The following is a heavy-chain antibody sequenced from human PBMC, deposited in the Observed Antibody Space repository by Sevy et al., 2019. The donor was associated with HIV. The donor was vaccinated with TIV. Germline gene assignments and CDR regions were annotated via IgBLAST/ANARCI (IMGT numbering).Heavy chain of an antibody. Sequence: SETLSLTCAVSGGSISSSNWWSWVRQPPGKGLEWIGEMYHSGSTNYNPSLKSRVTISVDKSKNQFSLKLSSVTAADTAVYYCARRRNSGYDLWVFDYWGQGTLVTVSS. V-gene: IGHV4-4*02. D-gene: IGHD5-12*01. CDR3: ARRRNSGYDLWVFDY. CDR1: GGSISSSNW. J-gene: IGHJ4*02. CDR2: MYHSGST.